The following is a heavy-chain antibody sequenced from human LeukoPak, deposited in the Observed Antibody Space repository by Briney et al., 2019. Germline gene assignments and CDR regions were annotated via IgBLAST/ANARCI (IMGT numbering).Heavy chain of an antibody. J-gene: IGHJ4*02. Sequence: AGGSLRLSCAASGFTVSSNYMSWVRQAPGKGLEWVSVIYSGGSTYYADSVKGRFTISRDNSRELLYLQMNSLRVEDTAVYYCAKDPNGDYVGAFDSWGQGTLVTVSS. CDR2: IYSGGST. D-gene: IGHD4-17*01. CDR3: AKDPNGDYVGAFDS. V-gene: IGHV3-53*01. CDR1: GFTVSSNY.